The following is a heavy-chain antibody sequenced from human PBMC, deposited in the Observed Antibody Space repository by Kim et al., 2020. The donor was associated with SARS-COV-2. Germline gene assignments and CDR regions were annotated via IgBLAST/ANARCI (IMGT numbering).Heavy chain of an antibody. CDR3: AGAPGGYYGSGRPPKAFDI. V-gene: IGHV4-4*02. CDR2: IYHSGST. Sequence: SETLSLTCAVSGGSISSSNWWSWVRQPPGKGLEWIGEIYHSGSTHYNPSLKSRVTIAVDKSKNQFSLKLSSVTAADTAVYYCAGAPGGYYGSGRPPKAFDIWGQGTMVTVSS. D-gene: IGHD3-10*01. J-gene: IGHJ3*02. CDR1: GGSISSSNW.